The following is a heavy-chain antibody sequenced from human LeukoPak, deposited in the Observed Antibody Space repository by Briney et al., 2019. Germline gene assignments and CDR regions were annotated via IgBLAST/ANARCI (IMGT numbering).Heavy chain of an antibody. Sequence: ASVKVSCKASGYTFTSYYMHWVRQAPGQGLEWMGIINPSGGSTSYAQKFQGRVTMTRDMSTSTVYMELSSLRSEDTAVYYCTRGTYGRYGIDYFDYWGQGTLVTVSS. CDR3: TRGTYGRYGIDYFDY. J-gene: IGHJ4*02. V-gene: IGHV1-46*01. CDR2: INPSGGST. D-gene: IGHD5-12*01. CDR1: GYTFTSYY.